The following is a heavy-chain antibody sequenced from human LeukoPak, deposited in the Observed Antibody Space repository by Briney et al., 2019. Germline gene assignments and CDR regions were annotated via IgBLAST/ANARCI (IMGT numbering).Heavy chain of an antibody. CDR1: GLTLSGYW. J-gene: IGHJ4*02. Sequence: GSLRLSCSASGLTLSGYWMHWVRQIPGKGLVWVSRIDSDGSGTSYADSVKGRFTISRDDVKNMLYPQMNSLRVEDTGLYYCSTVEHFWGQGTLVTVSS. CDR2: IDSDGSGT. V-gene: IGHV3-74*01. CDR3: STVEHF. D-gene: IGHD1/OR15-1a*01.